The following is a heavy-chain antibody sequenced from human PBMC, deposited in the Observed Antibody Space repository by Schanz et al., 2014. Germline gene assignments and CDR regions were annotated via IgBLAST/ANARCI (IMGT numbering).Heavy chain of an antibody. V-gene: IGHV1-69*04. CDR1: GYSFTDYA. J-gene: IGHJ3*02. Sequence: QGQLVQSGAEVKKPGASVRVSCKASGYSFTDYAIHWVRQAPGQGLEWMGRIIPILGITNVAQTFQDRVTITADKSTSTAYMELSSLRSEDTAVYYCARGLGDERWLDLNEAFDIWGQGTIVTVSS. CDR2: IIPILGIT. CDR3: ARGLGDERWLDLNEAFDI. D-gene: IGHD6-19*01.